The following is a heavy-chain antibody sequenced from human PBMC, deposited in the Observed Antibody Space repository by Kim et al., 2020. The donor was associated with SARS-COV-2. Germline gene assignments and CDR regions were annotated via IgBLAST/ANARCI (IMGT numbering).Heavy chain of an antibody. CDR2: IYYSGST. J-gene: IGHJ6*02. D-gene: IGHD3-22*01. CDR3: ARAVVFYYYDSSGYYDYYYYYGMDV. Sequence: SETLSLTCTVSGGSISSSSYYWGWIRQPPGKGLEWIGSIYYSGSTYYNPSLKSRVTISVDTSKNQFSLKLSSVTAADTAVYYCARAVVFYYYDSSGYYDYYYYYGMDVWGQGTTVTVSS. V-gene: IGHV4-39*07. CDR1: GGSISSSSYY.